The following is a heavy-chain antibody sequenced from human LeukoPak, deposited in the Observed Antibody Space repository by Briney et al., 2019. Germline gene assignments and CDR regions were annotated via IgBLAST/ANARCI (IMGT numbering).Heavy chain of an antibody. CDR2: MNPNSGNT. D-gene: IGHD4-17*01. J-gene: IGHJ6*03. V-gene: IGHV1-8*03. CDR1: GYTFTSYD. CDR3: ARGRHDYGVSYYMDV. Sequence: ASVKVSCKASGYTFTSYDINWVRQATGQGLEWMGWMNPNSGNTGYAQKFQGRVTITRNTSISTAYMELSSLRSEDTAVYYCARGRHDYGVSYYMDVWGKGTTVTVSS.